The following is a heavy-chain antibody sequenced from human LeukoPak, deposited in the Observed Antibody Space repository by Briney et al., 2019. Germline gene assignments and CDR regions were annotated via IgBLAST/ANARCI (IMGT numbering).Heavy chain of an antibody. J-gene: IGHJ3*02. CDR3: ARDLHIQLSFEGAFDI. D-gene: IGHD5-18*01. Sequence: GGSLRLSCAASGFTFSSYGMHWVRQAPGKGLEWVAVIWYDGSNKYYADSVQGRFTISRDNSRNTLFLQMSSLRTEDTAVYYCARDLHIQLSFEGAFDIWGRGTMVTVSS. V-gene: IGHV3-33*01. CDR1: GFTFSSYG. CDR2: IWYDGSNK.